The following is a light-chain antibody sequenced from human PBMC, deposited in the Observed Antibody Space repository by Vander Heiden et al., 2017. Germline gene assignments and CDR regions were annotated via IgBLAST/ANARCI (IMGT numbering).Light chain of an antibody. CDR2: DVN. J-gene: IGLJ1*01. V-gene: IGLV2-11*01. CDR1: SRDVGHYDY. CDR3: CSYAGSAPYV. Sequence: QSALTQPRSASGSPGQSVTISCIGTSRDVGHYDYVSWYQQQPGKAPKLIIYDVNKRPSGVPDRFAGSKSGNTASLTISGLQAEDEADYHCCSYAGSAPYVFGTGTQVTVL.